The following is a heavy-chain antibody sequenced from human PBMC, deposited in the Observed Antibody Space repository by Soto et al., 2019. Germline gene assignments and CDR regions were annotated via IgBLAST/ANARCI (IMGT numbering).Heavy chain of an antibody. CDR2: VYYSGST. CDR1: GGSISCYY. D-gene: IGHD3-16*01. Sequence: SETLSLTCTLSGGSISCYYWSWIRQPPGKGLEWIGYVYYSGSTKYNPSLESRVTISVDMSKNQFSLKLSSVTAADTAVYFCAREGGESSDGLYYFDSWGQGSLVTVSS. J-gene: IGHJ4*02. CDR3: AREGGESSDGLYYFDS. V-gene: IGHV4-59*12.